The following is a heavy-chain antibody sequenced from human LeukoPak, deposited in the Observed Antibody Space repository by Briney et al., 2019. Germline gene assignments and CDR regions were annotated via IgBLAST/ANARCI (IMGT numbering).Heavy chain of an antibody. CDR3: ARRVATTPFDY. V-gene: IGHV3-48*01. D-gene: IGHD5-24*01. CDR2: ISSSSSII. J-gene: IGHJ4*01. Sequence: GGSLRLSCAASGFTFSSYSMNWVRQAPGKGLEWISYISSSSSIIYYADSVKGRFTISRDNAKNSLYLQMNSLRAEDTAVYYCARRVATTPFDYWGRGTLVTVSS. CDR1: GFTFSSYS.